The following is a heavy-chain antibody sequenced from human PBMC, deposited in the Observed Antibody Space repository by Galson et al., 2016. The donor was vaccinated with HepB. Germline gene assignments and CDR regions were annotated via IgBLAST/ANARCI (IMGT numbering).Heavy chain of an antibody. J-gene: IGHJ4*02. CDR3: ARADRYGLGSYNVY. CDR2: ISPSNGHT. D-gene: IGHD3-10*01. V-gene: IGHV1-18*01. Sequence: SVKVSCKASGYTFITYGFTWVRQAPGQGLEWMGWISPSNGHTNYAQILQGRLSLTTDTSTSTAYMEVSSLRSDDTAVYYCARADRYGLGSYNVYWGQGTLVTVSS. CDR1: GYTFITYG.